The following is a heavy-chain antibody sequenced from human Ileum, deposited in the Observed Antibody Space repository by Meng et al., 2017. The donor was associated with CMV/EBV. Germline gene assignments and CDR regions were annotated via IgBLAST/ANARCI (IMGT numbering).Heavy chain of an antibody. CDR2: MNPNSGNT. V-gene: IGHV1-8*01. J-gene: IGHJ4*02. CDR3: ASGAGVGDSSSGLADY. CDR1: GYTFTSYD. D-gene: IGHD6-6*01. Sequence: ASVKVSCKASGYTFTSYDINWVRQATGQGLEWMGWMNPNSGNTGYAQKFQGRVTMTRNTSISTAYMELNRLRSDDTAVYYCASGAGVGDSSSGLADYWGQGTLVTVSS.